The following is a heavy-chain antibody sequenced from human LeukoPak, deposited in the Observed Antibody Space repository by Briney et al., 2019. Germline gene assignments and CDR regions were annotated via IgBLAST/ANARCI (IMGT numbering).Heavy chain of an antibody. V-gene: IGHV3-23*01. Sequence: GGSLRLSCAASGFTFSSYAMSWVRQAPGKGLEWVSSLSDSGGRTYYADSVKGRFTISRDNAKNSLYLQMNSLRAEDTAVYYCARDRPWLEPFDYWGQGTLVTVFS. CDR1: GFTFSSYA. D-gene: IGHD6-19*01. CDR2: LSDSGGRT. CDR3: ARDRPWLEPFDY. J-gene: IGHJ4*02.